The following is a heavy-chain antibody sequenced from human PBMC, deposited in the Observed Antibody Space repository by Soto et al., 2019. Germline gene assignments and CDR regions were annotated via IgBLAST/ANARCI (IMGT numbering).Heavy chain of an antibody. CDR1: GFTFSTYA. CDR2: ILHDETP. D-gene: IGHD2-21*01. Sequence: GGSLRLSCAASGFTFSTYAMTWVRQAPGRGLEWVSTILHDETPFYTDSVKGRFTISRDNVRGTLYLQMNGLRVEDAALFFCAKDLFPTSGQRFFFESWGQGSLVTVYS. CDR3: AKDLFPTSGQRFFFES. J-gene: IGHJ4*02. V-gene: IGHV3-23*01.